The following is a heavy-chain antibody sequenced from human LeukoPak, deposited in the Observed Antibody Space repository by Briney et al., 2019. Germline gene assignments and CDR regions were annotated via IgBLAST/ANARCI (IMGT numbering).Heavy chain of an antibody. CDR1: GYTFTGFY. V-gene: IGHV1-2*02. D-gene: IGHD2-15*01. J-gene: IGHJ6*03. CDR2: INPNSGDT. Sequence: GASVKVSCKASGYTFTGFYMHWVRQAPGQGLEWMGWINPNSGDTNYAQKFQGRVTMTRDTSISTAYMELSRLIFDDTAVYYCARDLPYCSGGTCYYYYYYMDVWGKGTTVTVSS. CDR3: ARDLPYCSGGTCYYYYYYMDV.